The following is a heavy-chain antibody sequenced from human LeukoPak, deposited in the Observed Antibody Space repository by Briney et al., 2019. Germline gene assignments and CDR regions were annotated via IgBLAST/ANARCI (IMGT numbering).Heavy chain of an antibody. V-gene: IGHV4-34*01. CDR2: INHSGST. D-gene: IGHD4-11*01. Sequence: SETLSLTCAVYGGSSSGYYWSWIRQPPGKGLEWIGEINHSGSTNYNPSLKSRVTISVDTSKNQFSLKLSSVTAADTAVYYCERAWSVTTPAGSWFDPWGQGTLVTVSS. J-gene: IGHJ5*02. CDR1: GGSSSGYY. CDR3: ERAWSVTTPAGSWFDP.